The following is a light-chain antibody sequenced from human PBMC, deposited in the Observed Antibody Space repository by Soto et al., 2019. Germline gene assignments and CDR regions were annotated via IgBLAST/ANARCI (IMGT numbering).Light chain of an antibody. V-gene: IGKV1-5*01. Sequence: QLTSTPSTLAAYVGDTASSASRASQSGSGWLAWYQQKPGEAPKLLIFAASSLQSGVPSRFSGSRSGTEFTLTISSLQPDDFATYYCQQYNSLWTFGQGTKVDI. J-gene: IGKJ1*01. CDR1: QSGSGW. CDR2: AAS. CDR3: QQYNSLWT.